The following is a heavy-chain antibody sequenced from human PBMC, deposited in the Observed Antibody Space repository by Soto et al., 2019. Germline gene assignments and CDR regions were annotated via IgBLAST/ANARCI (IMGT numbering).Heavy chain of an antibody. J-gene: IGHJ5*02. D-gene: IGHD6-13*01. CDR2: IYYSGST. CDR3: ARDAIAAAGTDWFDP. Sequence: SETLSLTCTVSGGSISSSSYYWGWIRQPPGKGLEWIGSIYYSGSTYYNPSLKSRVTISVDTSKNQFSLKLSSVTAADTAVYYCARDAIAAAGTDWFDPWGQGTLVTVSS. CDR1: GGSISSSSYY. V-gene: IGHV4-39*01.